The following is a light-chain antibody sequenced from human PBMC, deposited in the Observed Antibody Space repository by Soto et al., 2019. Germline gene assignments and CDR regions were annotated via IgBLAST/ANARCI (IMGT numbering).Light chain of an antibody. CDR1: QSVSSNY. J-gene: IGKJ3*01. CDR3: QQYGRSPFT. CDR2: GAS. V-gene: IGKV3-20*01. Sequence: EIVMTQSPGTLSLSPGETATLSCRASQSVSSNYVAWFHQKPGQAPRLLIYGASSRATGVPDRFSASGSRTDFTLTISRLEPEDFAVYYCQQYGRSPFTFGPGIKVDIK.